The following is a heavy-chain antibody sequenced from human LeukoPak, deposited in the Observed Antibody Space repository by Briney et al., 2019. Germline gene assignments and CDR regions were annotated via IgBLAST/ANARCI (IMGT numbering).Heavy chain of an antibody. CDR3: AKPMVRGVIIPPDY. CDR1: GLSFSTYG. CDR2: IWYDGSNK. V-gene: IGHV3-33*06. J-gene: IGHJ4*02. D-gene: IGHD3-10*01. Sequence: GGSLRLSCAASGLSFSTYGMHWVRQAPGKGLEWVAVIWYDGSNKYYADSVKGRFTISRDNSKNTLYLQMNSLRAEDTAVYYCAKPMVRGVIIPPDYWGQGTLVTVSS.